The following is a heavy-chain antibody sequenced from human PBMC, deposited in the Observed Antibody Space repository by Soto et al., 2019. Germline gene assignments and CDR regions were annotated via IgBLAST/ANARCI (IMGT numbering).Heavy chain of an antibody. CDR3: ARHWGGAHDYTGYYYMDV. V-gene: IGHV5-51*01. Sequence: GESLKISCKGSGYSFTSYWIGWVRQMPGKGLEWMGIIYPGDSDTRYSPSFQGQVTISADKSISTAYLQWSSLKASDTAMYYCARHWGGAHDYTGYYYMDVWGKGTTVTVSS. CDR2: IYPGDSDT. J-gene: IGHJ6*03. CDR1: GYSFTSYW. D-gene: IGHD4-4*01.